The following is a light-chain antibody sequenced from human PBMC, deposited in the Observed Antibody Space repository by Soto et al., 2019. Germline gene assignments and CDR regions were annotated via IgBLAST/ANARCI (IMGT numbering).Light chain of an antibody. V-gene: IGKV3-20*01. J-gene: IGKJ2*02. Sequence: EIVLTQSPGTLSLSPGERATLSCRASQSVSSSYLAWYQKKPGQAPRLLIYGASSRATGIPARFSGSGSGTDFTLTISRLQPEDFAVYYCHQYGSSPPCTFGQGTKVEIK. CDR3: HQYGSSPPCT. CDR1: QSVSSSY. CDR2: GAS.